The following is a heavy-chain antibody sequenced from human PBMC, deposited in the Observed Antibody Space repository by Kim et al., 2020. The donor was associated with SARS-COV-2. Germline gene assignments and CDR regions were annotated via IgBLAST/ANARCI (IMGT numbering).Heavy chain of an antibody. J-gene: IGHJ4*02. CDR2: YPGNSET. Sequence: YPGNSETRYRPSFQGQVNISADKSISTAYLQWGSLKASDTAMYYCARIGDYWGQGTLVTVSS. CDR3: ARIGDY. D-gene: IGHD2-15*01. V-gene: IGHV5-51*01.